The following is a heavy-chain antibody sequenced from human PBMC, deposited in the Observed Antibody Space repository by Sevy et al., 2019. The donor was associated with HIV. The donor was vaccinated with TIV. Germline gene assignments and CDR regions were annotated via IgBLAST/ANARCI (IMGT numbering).Heavy chain of an antibody. CDR3: ARRRVITGTFDY. CDR2: ISCSGST. V-gene: IGHV4-59*01. J-gene: IGHJ4*02. D-gene: IGHD6-13*01. CDR1: GVSISGYY. Sequence: SETLSLTCTVSGVSISGYYWSWVRQPPGKGLEWIGYISCSGSTNYNPALQSRATISVDTSKNVFSLKLSPVTAEDTAVYYCARRRVITGTFDYWGQGTLVTVSS.